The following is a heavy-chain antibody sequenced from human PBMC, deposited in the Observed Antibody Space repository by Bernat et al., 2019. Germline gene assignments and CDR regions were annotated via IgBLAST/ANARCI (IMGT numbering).Heavy chain of an antibody. Sequence: EVQLVESGGDLVEPGRSLRLSCTGSGFTFGDYAMSWFRQAPGLGSEWVCFTRSKIYGGTTEYTASVKGRFTISRDDSNNIAYLQMNSLKTEDTAIYYWSREAYGRCWPRKHHAFDHWGRGTMVTVS. D-gene: IGHD6-19*01. V-gene: IGHV3-49*01. CDR1: GFTFGDYA. J-gene: IGHJ3*01. CDR2: TRSKIYGGTT. CDR3: SREAYGRCWPRKHHAFDH.